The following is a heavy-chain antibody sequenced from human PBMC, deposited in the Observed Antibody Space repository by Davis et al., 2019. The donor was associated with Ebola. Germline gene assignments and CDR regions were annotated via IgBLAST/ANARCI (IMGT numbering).Heavy chain of an antibody. CDR2: INAGNGNT. CDR1: GYTFTSYA. Sequence: AASVKVSCKASGYTFTSYAMHWVRQAPGQRLEWMGWINAGNGNTKYSQKFQGRVTMTRNTSISTAYMELSSLRIDDTAVYYCARGYGPKCRGGTCVNDSWGQGTLVTVSS. V-gene: IGHV1-3*01. J-gene: IGHJ4*02. D-gene: IGHD2-15*01. CDR3: ARGYGPKCRGGTCVNDS.